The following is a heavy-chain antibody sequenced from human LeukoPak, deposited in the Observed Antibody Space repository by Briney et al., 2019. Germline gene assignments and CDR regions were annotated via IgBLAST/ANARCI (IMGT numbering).Heavy chain of an antibody. V-gene: IGHV3-74*01. CDR1: GFTFANFW. D-gene: IGHD6-19*01. Sequence: GGSLRLSCAASGFTFANFWMHWVRQAPGKGLVWVSRISPDGSSTTYADSVKGRFTVSRDNAKNTLYLQMDSLRAEDTAVYHCARLTVTGTNYRGQGTLVTVSS. CDR2: ISPDGSST. J-gene: IGHJ4*02. CDR3: ARLTVTGTNY.